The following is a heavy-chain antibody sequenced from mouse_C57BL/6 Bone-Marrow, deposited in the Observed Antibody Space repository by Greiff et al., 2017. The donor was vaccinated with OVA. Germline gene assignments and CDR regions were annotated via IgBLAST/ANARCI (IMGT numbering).Heavy chain of an antibody. D-gene: IGHD2-4*01. J-gene: IGHJ3*01. CDR1: GYTFTSYW. CDR2: IDPSDSYT. CDR3: AGEYDYDEAWFAY. V-gene: IGHV1-59*01. Sequence: VQLQQPGAELVRPGTSVKLSCKASGYTFTSYWMHWVKQRPGQGLEWIGVIDPSDSYTNYNQKFKGKATLTVDTSSSTAYMQLSSLTSEDSAVYYCAGEYDYDEAWFAYWGQGTLVTVSA.